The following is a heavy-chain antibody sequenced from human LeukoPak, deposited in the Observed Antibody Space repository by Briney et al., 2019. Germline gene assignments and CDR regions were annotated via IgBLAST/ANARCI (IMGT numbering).Heavy chain of an antibody. CDR3: AKGSDFWSGYCDY. J-gene: IGHJ4*02. D-gene: IGHD3-3*01. CDR2: VSGSGGTT. CDR1: GFTFSSYA. V-gene: IGHV3-23*01. Sequence: PGGSLRLSCAASGFTFSSYAMSWVRQAPGKGLEWVSAVSGSGGTTYYADSVKGRFTISRDNSKNTLYLQMNSLRAEDTAVYYCAKGSDFWSGYCDYWGQATLVTVSS.